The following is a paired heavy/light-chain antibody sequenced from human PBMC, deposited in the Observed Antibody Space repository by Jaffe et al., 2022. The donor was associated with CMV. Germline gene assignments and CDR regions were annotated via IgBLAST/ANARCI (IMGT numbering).Heavy chain of an antibody. CDR2: IIPILGIA. CDR3: ARDRKTFGVVIIRGIWNYMDV. J-gene: IGHJ6*03. V-gene: IGHV1-69*09. Sequence: QVQLVQSGAEVKKPGSSVKVSCKASGGTFSSYAISWVRQAPGQGLEWMGRIIPILGIANYAQKFQGRVTITADKSTSTAYMELSSLRSEDTAVYYCARDRKTFGVVIIRGIWNYMDVWGKGTTVTVSS. CDR1: GGTFSSYA. D-gene: IGHD3-3*01.
Light chain of an antibody. Sequence: SYELTQPPSVSVSPGQTARITCSGDALPKKYAYWYQQKSGQAPVLVIYEDSKRPSGIPERFSGSSSGTMATLTISGAQVEDEADYYCYSTDSSGRGVFGGGTKLTVL. CDR3: YSTDSSGRGV. CDR2: EDS. J-gene: IGLJ3*02. CDR1: ALPKKY. V-gene: IGLV3-10*01.